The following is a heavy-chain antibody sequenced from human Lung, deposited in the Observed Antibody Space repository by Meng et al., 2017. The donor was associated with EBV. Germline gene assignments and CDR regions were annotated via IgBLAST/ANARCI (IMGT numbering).Heavy chain of an antibody. D-gene: IGHD1-26*01. CDR3: ARGVVGATSGDY. Sequence: QVQLVQAGAEVKKPGASVKVSCKASGYTFTTDYIHWVRQAPGEGLEWMGIIDPIGGSASFAQKFQGRVTMTTDTSTSTAYMELRSLKSDDTAVYYCARGVVGATSGDYWGQGTLVTVSS. CDR1: GYTFTTDY. J-gene: IGHJ4*02. V-gene: IGHV1-46*01. CDR2: IDPIGGSA.